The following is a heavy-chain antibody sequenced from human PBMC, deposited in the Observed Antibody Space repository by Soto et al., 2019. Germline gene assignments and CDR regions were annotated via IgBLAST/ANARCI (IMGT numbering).Heavy chain of an antibody. CDR2: ISVFKGTT. V-gene: IGHV1-18*01. Sequence: QVQLVQSGGEVKKPGASVKVSCKASGYTFTSYGVSWVRQAPGQGLEWMGWISVFKGTTNYAQKFQGRVTMTTDTSTSTAQRELRSLRSDDTAVYYCAREGRTIRNYDYYYSGMDVWGQGTTVTVSS. CDR3: AREGRTIRNYDYYYSGMDV. CDR1: GYTFTSYG. J-gene: IGHJ6*02. D-gene: IGHD5-12*01.